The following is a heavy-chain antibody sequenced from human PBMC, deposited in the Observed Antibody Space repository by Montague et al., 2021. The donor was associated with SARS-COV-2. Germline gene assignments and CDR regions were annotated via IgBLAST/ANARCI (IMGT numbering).Heavy chain of an antibody. CDR3: ARDLFWGTDSGSQQRRDY. CDR1: GFTFSSHG. V-gene: IGHV3-33*01. CDR2: IWYDGSNK. J-gene: IGHJ4*02. Sequence: SLRLSCAASGFTFSSHGMHWVRQAPGKGLEWVAVIWYDGSNKYYADSVNGRFTISRDNSKNTLYLQMNSLRAEDTAVYYCARDLFWGTDSGSQQRRDYWGQGTLVTVSS. D-gene: IGHD3-16*01.